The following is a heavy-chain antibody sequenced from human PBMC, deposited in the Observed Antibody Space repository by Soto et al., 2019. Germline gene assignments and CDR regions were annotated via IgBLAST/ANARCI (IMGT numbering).Heavy chain of an antibody. D-gene: IGHD2-15*01. CDR1: GGAISSGGYY. J-gene: IGHJ4*02. CDR2: IDYSGST. CDR3: AIDPGSGLDY. V-gene: IGHV4-31*03. Sequence: TSETLSLPCTVSGGAISSGGYYWSWIRQQPGKGLEWIGYIDYSGSTSYNPSLTSRVTISVDTAKNQFSLKLSSATAADTAVYYWAIDPGSGLDYWRQGTLVTVSS.